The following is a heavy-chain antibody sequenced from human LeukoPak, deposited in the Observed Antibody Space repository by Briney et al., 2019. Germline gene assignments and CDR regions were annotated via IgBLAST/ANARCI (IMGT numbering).Heavy chain of an antibody. D-gene: IGHD5-12*01. CDR1: GFTVSSNY. J-gene: IGHJ4*02. CDR3: AKDREGLSSGYDLEYFDY. Sequence: PGGSLRLSCAASGFTVSSNYMSWVRQAPGKGLEWVSVIYSGGSTYYADSVKGRFTISRDNSKNTLFLQMNSLRAEDTAVYYCAKDREGLSSGYDLEYFDYWGQGILVTVSS. CDR2: IYSGGST. V-gene: IGHV3-53*01.